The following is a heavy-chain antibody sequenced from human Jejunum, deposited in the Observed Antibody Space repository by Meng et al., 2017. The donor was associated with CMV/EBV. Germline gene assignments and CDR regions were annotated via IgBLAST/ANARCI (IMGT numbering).Heavy chain of an antibody. CDR1: GFTFINAW. J-gene: IGHJ3*02. CDR2: IRYDESNK. V-gene: IGHV3-30*02. Sequence: SGFTFINAWMSWVRQAPGKGLEWVAFIRYDESNKYYADSVKGRFTISRDNSMNTLYVQMNSLRTEDTAVYYCARPFGVASAGAFDIWGQGTMVTVSS. CDR3: ARPFGVASAGAFDI. D-gene: IGHD3-3*01.